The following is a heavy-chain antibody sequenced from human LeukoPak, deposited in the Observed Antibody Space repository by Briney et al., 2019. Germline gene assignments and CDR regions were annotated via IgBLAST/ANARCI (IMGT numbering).Heavy chain of an antibody. Sequence: QPGGSLRLSCAASGFTFSSYEMNWVRQAPGKGLEWVSYISSSGSTIYYADSVKGRFTISRDNAKNSLYLQMNSLRAEDTAVYYCAKDGKKYGSTWDFDYWGQGTLVTVSS. CDR3: AKDGKKYGSTWDFDY. CDR1: GFTFSSYE. V-gene: IGHV3-48*03. CDR2: ISSSGSTI. D-gene: IGHD6-13*01. J-gene: IGHJ4*02.